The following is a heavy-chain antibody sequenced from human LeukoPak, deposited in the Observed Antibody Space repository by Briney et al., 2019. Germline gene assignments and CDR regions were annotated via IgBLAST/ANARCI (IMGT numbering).Heavy chain of an antibody. D-gene: IGHD3-10*01. V-gene: IGHV4-59*01. CDR1: GGSISNYY. CDR2: IYYSGST. CDR3: ARVGWFGEDLIDY. Sequence: SETLSLTCTVSGGSISNYYWSWIRQPPGKGLEWIGYIYYSGSTNYNPSLKSRVAISVDTSKNQFSLKLSSVTAADTAVYYCARVGWFGEDLIDYWGQGTLVTVSS. J-gene: IGHJ4*02.